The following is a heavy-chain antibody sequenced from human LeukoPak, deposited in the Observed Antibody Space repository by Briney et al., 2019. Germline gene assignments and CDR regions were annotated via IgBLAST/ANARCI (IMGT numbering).Heavy chain of an antibody. CDR3: ARSAVWENWFDP. CDR2: IYYTGKT. CDR1: GDSVSNGNYY. J-gene: IGHJ5*02. V-gene: IGHV4-61*03. D-gene: IGHD3-16*01. Sequence: SETLSLTCTVSGDSVSNGNYYWSWLRQPPGKALEWIGYIYYTGKTYYNPSLEGRVTILVDTSRNHFSVKLSSVTAADTAVYYCARSAVWENWFDPWGQGTLVTVSS.